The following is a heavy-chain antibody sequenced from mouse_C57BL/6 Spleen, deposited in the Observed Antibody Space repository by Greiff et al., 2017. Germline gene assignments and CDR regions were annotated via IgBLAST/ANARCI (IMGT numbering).Heavy chain of an antibody. D-gene: IGHD1-1*01. J-gene: IGHJ4*01. CDR2: IDPNSGGT. V-gene: IGHV1-72*01. CDR1: GYTFTSYW. CDR3: ARSHYYGEGAMDY. Sequence: QVQLQQPGAELVKPGASVKLSCKASGYTFTSYWMHWVKQRPGRGPEWIGRIDPNSGGTKYNEKFKSKATLTVDKPSSTAYMQLSSLTSEDAAVYYCARSHYYGEGAMDYWGQGTSVTVSS.